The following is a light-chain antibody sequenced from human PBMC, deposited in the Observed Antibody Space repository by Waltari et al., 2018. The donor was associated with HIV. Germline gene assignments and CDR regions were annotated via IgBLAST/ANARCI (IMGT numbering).Light chain of an antibody. V-gene: IGKV2-28*01. CDR3: MQALQTPLIT. CDR1: QSLLNSIGFNY. J-gene: IGKJ5*01. Sequence: IVMTQSPLSLLVTPGEPASIPCRPSQSLLNSIGFNYLDWYLQKPGQSPRLLIYLGSNRASGVPDRFSGSGSGTDFTLKISRVEAEDVGVYYCMQALQTPLITFGQGTRLEIK. CDR2: LGS.